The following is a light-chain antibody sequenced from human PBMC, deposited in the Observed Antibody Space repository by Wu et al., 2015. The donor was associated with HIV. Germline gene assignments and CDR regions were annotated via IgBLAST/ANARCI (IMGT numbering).Light chain of an antibody. Sequence: EIVLTQFPATLSLSPGERATLSCRASQSVASFLAWYQQKPGQAPRLLIYDASTRATGIPARFSGSGSGTEFTLTISSLQSEDFAVYYCQQYHNWVITFAQGTRLEI. V-gene: IGKV3-15*01. CDR3: QQYHNWVIT. J-gene: IGKJ5*01. CDR1: QSVASF. CDR2: DAS.